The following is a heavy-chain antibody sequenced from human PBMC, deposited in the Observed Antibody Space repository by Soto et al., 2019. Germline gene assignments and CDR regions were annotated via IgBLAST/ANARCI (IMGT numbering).Heavy chain of an antibody. V-gene: IGHV3-21*05. CDR2: ISSSSSYI. J-gene: IGHJ4*02. Sequence: EVQLVESGGGLVQPGGSLRLSCAASGFTFSSYSMNWVRQAPGKGLEWVSYISSSSSYIYYADSVKGRFTISRDNAKNSLYLQMNSLRAEDTAVYYCARERGTPGPDYWGQGTLVTVSS. CDR1: GFTFSSYS. CDR3: ARERGTPGPDY. D-gene: IGHD1-1*01.